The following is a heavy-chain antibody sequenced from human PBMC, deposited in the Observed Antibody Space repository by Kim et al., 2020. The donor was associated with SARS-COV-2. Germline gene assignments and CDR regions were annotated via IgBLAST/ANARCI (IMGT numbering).Heavy chain of an antibody. V-gene: IGHV1-69*06. CDR2: INAIFGTA. J-gene: IGHJ5*02. CDR1: GYTFTSYA. Sequence: SVKVSCKASGYTFTSYAIHWVRQAPGQGLEWMGWINAIFGTAKYSQKFQGRVTLTADTSTSTAYMELSSLRSEDTAVYYCARYGYYGWVRYYKGRVDPW. D-gene: IGHD3-10*01. CDR3: ARYGYYGWVRYYKGRVDP.